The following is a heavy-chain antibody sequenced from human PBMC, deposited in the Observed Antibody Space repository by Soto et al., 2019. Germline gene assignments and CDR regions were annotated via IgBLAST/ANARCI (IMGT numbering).Heavy chain of an antibody. J-gene: IGHJ1*01. CDR2: ISAYNGNT. D-gene: IGHD3-3*01. V-gene: IGHV1-18*01. Sequence: QVQLVQSGAEVKKPGASVKVSCKSSGYIFTTYGISWVRQAPGQGREWMGWISAYNGNTNYAQKLQGRVTMSTDTSTRTTYKELRSLRSDETAVYYWARDRITIFGVVGGDFQHGGEGTLVTVSS. CDR1: GYIFTTYG. CDR3: ARDRITIFGVVGGDFQH.